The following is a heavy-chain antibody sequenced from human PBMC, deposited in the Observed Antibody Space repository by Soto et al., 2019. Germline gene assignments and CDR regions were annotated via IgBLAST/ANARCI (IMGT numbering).Heavy chain of an antibody. D-gene: IGHD2-15*01. CDR2: ISPNNDNT. V-gene: IGHV1-18*01. CDR3: ARDECFGATCYIGDY. J-gene: IGHJ4*02. Sequence: QVQLVQSGAEVKMPGASVKVSCKASGYTFTTYGIAWVRQAPGQAPEWVGWISPNNDNTHFAQKVQGRVPMTPDTSTSSVYMELRSLRSDDTAVYYCARDECFGATCYIGDYWGQGTLVTVSS. CDR1: GYTFTTYG.